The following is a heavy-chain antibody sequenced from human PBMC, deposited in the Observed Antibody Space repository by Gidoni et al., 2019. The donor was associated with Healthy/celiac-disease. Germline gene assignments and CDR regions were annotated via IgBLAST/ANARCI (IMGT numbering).Heavy chain of an antibody. V-gene: IGHV3-64*02. CDR2: ISSNGGST. D-gene: IGHD1-26*01. Sequence: EVQLVESGEGLVQPGGSLRLSCAASGFTFSSYAMHWVRQAPGKGLEYVSAISSNGGSTYYADSVKGRFTISRDNSKNTLYLQMGSLRAEDMAVYYCARGFRGSYDYFDYWGQGTLVTVSS. J-gene: IGHJ4*02. CDR3: ARGFRGSYDYFDY. CDR1: GFTFSSYA.